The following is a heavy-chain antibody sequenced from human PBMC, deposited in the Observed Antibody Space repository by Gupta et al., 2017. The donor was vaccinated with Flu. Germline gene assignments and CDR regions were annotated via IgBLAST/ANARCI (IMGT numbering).Heavy chain of an antibody. Sequence: VQVVECGGGLVVPGGSLRRSCGAAGCPFSDFCMPWASLAPGKGLVWVSRINNDGRSTNYADSVKGRFTISRDNAKNTLHLQMNSLRDEDTALYYCARDRRTGRRPEDWGQGTLVTVSS. D-gene: IGHD3-10*01. CDR2: INNDGRST. CDR3: ARDRRTGRRPED. V-gene: IGHV3-74*01. J-gene: IGHJ4*02. CDR1: GCPFSDFC.